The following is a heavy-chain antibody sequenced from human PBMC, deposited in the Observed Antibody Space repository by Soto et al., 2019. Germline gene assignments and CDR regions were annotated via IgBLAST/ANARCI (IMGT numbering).Heavy chain of an antibody. D-gene: IGHD3-10*01. CDR2: IIPILGIA. CDR1: GGTFSSYT. Sequence: QVQLVQSGAEVKKPGSSVKVSCKASGGTFSSYTISWVRQAPGQGLEWMGRIIPILGIANYAQKFQGRVTITADKSTSTAYMELSSLRSEDTAVYYCARATGYCYGSGSYNDAFDIWGQGTMVTVSS. J-gene: IGHJ3*02. CDR3: ARATGYCYGSGSYNDAFDI. V-gene: IGHV1-69*02.